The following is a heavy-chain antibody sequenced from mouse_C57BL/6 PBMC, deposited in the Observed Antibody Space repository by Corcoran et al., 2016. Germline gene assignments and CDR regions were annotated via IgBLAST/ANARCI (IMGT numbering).Heavy chain of an antibody. CDR1: GYSFTSYY. J-gene: IGHJ2*01. CDR2: IYPGSGNT. V-gene: IGHV1-66*01. Sequence: QFQLQQSGPELVKPGASVKISCKASGYSFTSYYIHWVKQRPGQGIEWIGWIYPGSGNTKYNEKFKGKATLTADTSSSTAYMQLSSLTSEDSAVYYCARSGGSSLYYFDYWGQGTTLTVSS. D-gene: IGHD1-1*01. CDR3: ARSGGSSLYYFDY.